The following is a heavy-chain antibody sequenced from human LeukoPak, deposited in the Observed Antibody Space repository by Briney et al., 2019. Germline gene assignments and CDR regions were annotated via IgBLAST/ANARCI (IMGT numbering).Heavy chain of an antibody. J-gene: IGHJ3*02. Sequence: HPGGSLRLSCAASGFTFSSYAMSWVRQAPGKGLEWVSAISGSGGSTYYADSVKGRFTISRDNSKNTLYLQMNSLRAEDTAVYYCAKDDRYNWNDAYDAFDIWGQGTMVTVSS. CDR2: ISGSGGST. CDR1: GFTFSSYA. D-gene: IGHD1-1*01. CDR3: AKDDRYNWNDAYDAFDI. V-gene: IGHV3-23*01.